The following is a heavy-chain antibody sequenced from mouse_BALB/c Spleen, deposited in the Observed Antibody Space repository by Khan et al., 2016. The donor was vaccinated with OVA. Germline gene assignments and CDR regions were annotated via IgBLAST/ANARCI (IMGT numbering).Heavy chain of an antibody. Sequence: VQLKESGTVLARPGASVKMSCKASGYTFTNYWMHWVKQRPGQGLEWIGTIYPGNSDTNYNQKFTGKAKLTADTSTSTAYMELSSLTNEDSAVYDGARNGFGNYEIWDYWGQGTTLTVSS. V-gene: IGHV1-5*01. J-gene: IGHJ2*01. D-gene: IGHD2-1*01. CDR1: GYTFTNYW. CDR3: ARNGFGNYEIWDY. CDR2: IYPGNSDT.